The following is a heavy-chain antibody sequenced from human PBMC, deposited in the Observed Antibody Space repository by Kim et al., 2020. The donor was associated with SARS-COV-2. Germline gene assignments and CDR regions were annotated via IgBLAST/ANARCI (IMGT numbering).Heavy chain of an antibody. V-gene: IGHV2-70*01. CDR1: GFSVSIDELH. D-gene: IGHD3-16*01. CDR3: ARLRRGGDGMDV. CDR2: VDSDGEK. J-gene: IGHJ6*02. Sequence: SGPTLVKPTQTLTLTCTVSGFSVSIDELHLNWISQSPGRALEWLGLVDSDGEKYYRASLKTRLHIAKDTSKNQVVLTMTNVGPDDTGTYYCARLRRGGDGMDVWGQGTRVTV.